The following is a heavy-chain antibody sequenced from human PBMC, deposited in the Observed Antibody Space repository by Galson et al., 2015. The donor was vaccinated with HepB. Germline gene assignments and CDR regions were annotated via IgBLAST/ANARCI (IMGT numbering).Heavy chain of an antibody. Sequence: SLRLSCAASGFTFSSYCMAWVRQAPGQGLEWVANIKQDGSEKYYVDSVKGRFTISRDNAENSLYLQMNSLRAEDTAVYYCVRATGLSRLGDYWGQGTLVTVSS. CDR3: VRATGLSRLGDY. V-gene: IGHV3-7*01. CDR1: GFTFSSYC. J-gene: IGHJ4*02. CDR2: IKQDGSEK. D-gene: IGHD1-14*01.